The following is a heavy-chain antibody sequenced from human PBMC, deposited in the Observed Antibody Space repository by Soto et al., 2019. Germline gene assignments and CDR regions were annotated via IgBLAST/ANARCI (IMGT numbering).Heavy chain of an antibody. CDR2: INPSGGST. CDR3: ARDRRYCSGGSCYDPYYGMDV. D-gene: IGHD2-15*01. CDR1: GYTFTSYY. J-gene: IGHJ6*02. V-gene: IGHV1-46*01. Sequence: ASVKVSCKASGYTFTSYYMHWVRQAPGQGLEWMGIINPSGGSTSYAQQFQGRVTMTRDTSTSTVYMELSSLRSDDTAVYYCARDRRYCSGGSCYDPYYGMDVWGQGTTVTVSS.